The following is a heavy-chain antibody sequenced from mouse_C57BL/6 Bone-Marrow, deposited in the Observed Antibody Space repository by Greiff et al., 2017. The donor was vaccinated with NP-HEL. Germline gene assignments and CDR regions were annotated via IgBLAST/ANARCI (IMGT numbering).Heavy chain of an antibody. J-gene: IGHJ2*01. V-gene: IGHV1-5*01. D-gene: IGHD1-1*01. Sequence: VQLQQSGTVLARPGASVKMSCKTSGYTFTSYWMHWVKQRPGQGLEWIGAIYPGNSDTSYNQKFKGKAKLTAVTSASTAYMELSSLTNEDSAVYYCTVYYGTLYYFDYWGQGTTLTVSS. CDR1: GYTFTSYW. CDR3: TVYYGTLYYFDY. CDR2: IYPGNSDT.